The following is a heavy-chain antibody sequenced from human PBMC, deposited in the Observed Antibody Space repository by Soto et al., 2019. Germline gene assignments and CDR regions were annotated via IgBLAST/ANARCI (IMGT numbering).Heavy chain of an antibody. V-gene: IGHV4-38-2*02. J-gene: IGHJ6*02. CDR3: ARDLLMGWELLRTHYYYGMDV. CDR2: IYHSGST. D-gene: IGHD1-26*01. Sequence: SETLSLACAVSGYSISSGYYWGWIRQPPGKGLEWIGSIYHSGSTYYNPSLKSRVTISVDASKNQFSLKLSSVTAADTAVYYCARDLLMGWELLRTHYYYGMDVWGQGTTVTVSS. CDR1: GYSISSGYY.